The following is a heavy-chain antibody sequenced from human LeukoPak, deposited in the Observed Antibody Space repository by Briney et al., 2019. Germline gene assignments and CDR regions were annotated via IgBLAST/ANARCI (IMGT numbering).Heavy chain of an antibody. CDR1: GYTFTNYG. V-gene: IGHV1-18*01. Sequence: ASVKVSCKASGYTFTNYGISWVRQAPGQGLEWMGWISAHNGNTKNAQKFQGRVTMTRDTSTNTVYMELSSLRSEDTAVYYCARPYNWYYKLNDAFDIWGQGTMVTVSS. D-gene: IGHD1-7*01. CDR2: ISAHNGNT. J-gene: IGHJ3*02. CDR3: ARPYNWYYKLNDAFDI.